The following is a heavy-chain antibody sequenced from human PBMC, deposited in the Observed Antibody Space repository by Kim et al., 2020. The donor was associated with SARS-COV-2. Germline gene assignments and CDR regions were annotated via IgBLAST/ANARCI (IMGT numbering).Heavy chain of an antibody. CDR2: INPDGSAK. CDR1: GVTFSNSW. Sequence: GGSLRLSCAASGVTFSNSWMTWVRQAPGKGLEWVALINPDGSAKHYVDSVKVRFTISRDNSKNSLYLLMNSLRAEDTAVYYCARDPAWGALDYWGQGTL. CDR3: ARDPAWGALDY. V-gene: IGHV3-7*01. J-gene: IGHJ4*02. D-gene: IGHD3-16*01.